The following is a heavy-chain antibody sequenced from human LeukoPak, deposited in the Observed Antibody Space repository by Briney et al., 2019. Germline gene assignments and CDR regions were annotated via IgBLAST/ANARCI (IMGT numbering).Heavy chain of an antibody. CDR3: ARVLAEGCSSTSCYAYYYYYYLDV. J-gene: IGHJ6*03. CDR1: GFTFSSYS. Sequence: GGSLRLSCAASGFTFSSYSMNWVRQAPGKGLEWVSSISSSSSYIYYADSVKGRFTISRDNAKNSLYLHMNSLRAEDTAVYYCARVLAEGCSSTSCYAYYYYYYLDVWGKGTTVTVSS. D-gene: IGHD2-2*01. V-gene: IGHV3-21*01. CDR2: ISSSSSYI.